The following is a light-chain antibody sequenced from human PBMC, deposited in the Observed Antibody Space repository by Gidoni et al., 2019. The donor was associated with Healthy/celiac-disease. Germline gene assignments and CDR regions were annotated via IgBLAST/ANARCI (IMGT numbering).Light chain of an antibody. Sequence: NFMLTPPHSVSEPPGKPVTIPCTGSSGSIASNYVQWYQQRPGSAPTTVIYEDNQRPSGVPDRFSGSIDSSSNSASLTISGLKTEDEADYYCQSYDSSNFWVFGGGTKLTVL. CDR1: SGSIASNY. CDR3: QSYDSSNFWV. V-gene: IGLV6-57*02. CDR2: EDN. J-gene: IGLJ3*02.